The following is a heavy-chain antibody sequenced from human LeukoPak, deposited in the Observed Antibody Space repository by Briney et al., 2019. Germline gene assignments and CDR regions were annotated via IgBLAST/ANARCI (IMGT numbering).Heavy chain of an antibody. V-gene: IGHV1-8*01. Sequence: ASLKVSCKASGYTFTSYEINWVRQATGQGLEWMGWTNPNRGNTGYAQKFQGRVTMTRNTSISTAYMELRSLISEDTVVYYCARAPLSVLRYFDWLHGTIDYWGQGTLVTVSS. CDR3: ARAPLSVLRYFDWLHGTIDY. J-gene: IGHJ4*02. CDR2: TNPNRGNT. D-gene: IGHD3-9*01. CDR1: GYTFTSYE.